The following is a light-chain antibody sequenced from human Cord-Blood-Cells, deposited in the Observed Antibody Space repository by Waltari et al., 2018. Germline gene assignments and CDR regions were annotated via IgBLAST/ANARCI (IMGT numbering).Light chain of an antibody. CDR2: LCS. CDR3: MQALQTPLT. V-gene: IGKV2-28*01. Sequence: DIVMTQSPLSLPVTPGEPASIYCRSSQSLLHSNGYNYLDWYLQKPGQSPQLLIYLCSNRASGVPDRCSGSGSGTDFTLKISRVEAEDVGVYYCMQALQTPLTFGPGTKVDIK. CDR1: QSLLHSNGYNY. J-gene: IGKJ3*01.